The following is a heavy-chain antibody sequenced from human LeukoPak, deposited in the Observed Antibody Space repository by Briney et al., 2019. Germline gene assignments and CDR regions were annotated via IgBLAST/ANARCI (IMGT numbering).Heavy chain of an antibody. CDR3: ARDGSRYYDSSGYSVH. CDR2: ISGSGGST. J-gene: IGHJ4*02. Sequence: GGSLRLSCAASGFTFSSYSMNWVRQAPGKGLEWVSAISGSGGSTYYADSVKGRFTISRDNSKNTLYLQMNSLRAEDTAVYFCARDGSRYYDSSGYSVHWGQGALVTVSS. CDR1: GFTFSSYS. D-gene: IGHD3-22*01. V-gene: IGHV3-23*01.